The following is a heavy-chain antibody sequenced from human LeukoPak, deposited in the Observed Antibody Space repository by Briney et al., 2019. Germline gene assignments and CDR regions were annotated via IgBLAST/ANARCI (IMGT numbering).Heavy chain of an antibody. CDR1: GFTFSDYW. J-gene: IGHJ5*01. V-gene: IGHV3-7*01. CDR2: IKKDVSEK. Sequence: PGGSLRLSCAASGFTFSDYWMAWVRQAPGKGLEWVANIKKDVSEKYYVESVKGRLSISRDNAKNSLYLQMSSLRVEDTAVYYCARGLQEIDSWGQGTLVTVSS. CDR3: ARGLQEIDS.